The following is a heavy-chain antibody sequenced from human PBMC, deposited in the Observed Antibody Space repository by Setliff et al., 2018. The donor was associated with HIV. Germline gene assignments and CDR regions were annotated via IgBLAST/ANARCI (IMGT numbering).Heavy chain of an antibody. CDR3: ARGQECSSTSCGFDY. J-gene: IGHJ4*02. CDR1: GGTFSSYA. V-gene: IGHV1-69*05. Sequence: ASVKVSCKASGGTFSSYAISWVRQAPGQGLEWMGGIIPIFGTANYAQKFQGRVTITTDESTSAAYMELSSLRSEDTAVYYCARGQECSSTSCGFDYWGQGTLVTVSS. D-gene: IGHD2-2*01. CDR2: IIPIFGTA.